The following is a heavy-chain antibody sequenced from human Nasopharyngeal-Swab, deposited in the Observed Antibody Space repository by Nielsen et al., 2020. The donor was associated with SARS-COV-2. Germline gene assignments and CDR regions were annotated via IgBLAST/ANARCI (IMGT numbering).Heavy chain of an antibody. J-gene: IGHJ4*02. CDR3: ARDCCQLPLYYFDY. CDR1: GFTFSSYS. V-gene: IGHV3-21*01. D-gene: IGHD2-2*01. CDR2: ISSSSSYI. Sequence: GESLKISCAASGFTFSSYSMNWVRQAPGKGLEWVSSISSSSSYIYYADSVKGRFTISRDNAKNSLYLQMNSLRAEDTAVYYCARDCCQLPLYYFDYWGQGTLVTVSS.